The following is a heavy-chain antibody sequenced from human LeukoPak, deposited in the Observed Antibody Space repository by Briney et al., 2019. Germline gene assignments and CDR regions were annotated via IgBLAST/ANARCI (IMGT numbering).Heavy chain of an antibody. CDR3: ARVGYVSSTSFDT. J-gene: IGHJ4*02. D-gene: IGHD6-13*01. V-gene: IGHV3-13*01. CDR2: ISHVGDT. CDR1: GFTFSSYD. Sequence: GGSLRLSCAASGFTFSSYDMHWVRQATGKGLEWVSGISHVGDTYYSGSVKGRFTISRENAKNSLYLQMNSLMTGDTAVYYCARVGYVSSTSFDTRGQRTLVTVSS.